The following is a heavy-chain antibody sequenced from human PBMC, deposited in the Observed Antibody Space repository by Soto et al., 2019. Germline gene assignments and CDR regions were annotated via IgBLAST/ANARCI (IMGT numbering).Heavy chain of an antibody. D-gene: IGHD2-2*02. CDR1: GGTFSSNA. CDR2: IIPIFSTA. Sequence: QVQLVQSGTEVEKPGSSVKVSCKASGGTFSSNAISWVRQAPGQGLEWMGGIIPIFSTANYAQKFQGRVTITADKSTSTAYMELSSLTSEDTAVYYCASGPGTDIPIYNIWGQGTLVTVSS. CDR3: ASGPGTDIPIYNI. J-gene: IGHJ4*02. V-gene: IGHV1-69*06.